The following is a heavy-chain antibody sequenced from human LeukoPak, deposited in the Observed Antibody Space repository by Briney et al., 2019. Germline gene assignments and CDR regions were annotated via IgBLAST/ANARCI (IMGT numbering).Heavy chain of an antibody. CDR3: AGLSAYDAGFDP. CDR1: GASMRSYS. V-gene: IGHV4-59*01. CDR2: IYHTGDT. Sequence: SETLSLTCTVSGASMRSYSWNWIRQPPGKGLEWVGQIYHTGDTDYSPSLKSRLTISVDTSKSHFSLKLNSVTAADTAVYYCAGLSAYDAGFDPWGQGALVTVSS. J-gene: IGHJ5*02. D-gene: IGHD5-12*01.